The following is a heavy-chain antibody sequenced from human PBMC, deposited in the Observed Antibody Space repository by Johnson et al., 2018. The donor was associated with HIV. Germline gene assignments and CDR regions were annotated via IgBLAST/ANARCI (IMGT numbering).Heavy chain of an antibody. J-gene: IGHJ3*02. CDR1: GFTFRNAW. Sequence: VQLVESGGGLVKAGGSLRLSCGGSGFTFRNAWMSWVRQAPGKGLEWVGRIKSRTDGGTTDYAAPVKGRFTISRDDSKNTRDLQRNSLRAEDTAVYYWAKGRYSIGWCSASDAFDIWCQWTMVTVSS. V-gene: IGHV3-15*01. CDR2: IKSRTDGGTT. D-gene: IGHD6-19*01. CDR3: AKGRYSIGWCSASDAFDI.